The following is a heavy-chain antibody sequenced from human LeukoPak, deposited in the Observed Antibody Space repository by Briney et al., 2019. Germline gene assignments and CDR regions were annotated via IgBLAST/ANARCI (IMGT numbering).Heavy chain of an antibody. Sequence: GGSLRHACTASGFTFSSYAMRSVRLAPGKGLEWVSGIGNSGRSTYYAHSVQGRFTISMKNSKTTLYLQMDSLRVEDTALYYCAKDDGSNFVQRYFDCWAHGALVTVSS. V-gene: IGHV3-23*01. CDR1: GFTFSSYA. CDR2: IGNSGRST. J-gene: IGHJ4*01. CDR3: AKDDGSNFVQRYFDC. D-gene: IGHD4-11*01.